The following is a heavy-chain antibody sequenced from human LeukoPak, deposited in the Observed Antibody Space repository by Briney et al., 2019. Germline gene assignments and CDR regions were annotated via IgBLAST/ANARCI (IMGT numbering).Heavy chain of an antibody. J-gene: IGHJ5*02. CDR1: GRTFSSYA. CDR2: IIPIFGTA. CDR3: ARTPEAYCGDENLLVCRYNWFDP. V-gene: IGHV1-69*06. Sequence: SVKFSCKASGRTFSSYAISWARHAPGQGLEWMGGIIPIFGTAIYAQKFQGRVTITANKSTSTAYMGLTSLRSEGTAVYYCARTPEAYCGDENLLVCRYNWFDPWGQGTLVTVSS. D-gene: IGHD2-21*01.